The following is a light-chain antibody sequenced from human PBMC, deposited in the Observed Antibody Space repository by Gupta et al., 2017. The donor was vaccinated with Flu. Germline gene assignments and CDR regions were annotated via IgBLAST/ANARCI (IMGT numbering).Light chain of an antibody. J-gene: IGLJ1*01. CDR2: EVN. CDR3: SSYAGSNNLFV. CDR1: SSDVGRYNY. Sequence: QSALTQPPSASGSPGQSSTIPCPGPSSDVGRYNYVSWYQQHPGKAPKLMISEVNRRPSGVPDRFSGSKSGNTASLTISGLQAEDEADYYCSSYAGSNNLFVFGIGTTVTVL. V-gene: IGLV2-8*01.